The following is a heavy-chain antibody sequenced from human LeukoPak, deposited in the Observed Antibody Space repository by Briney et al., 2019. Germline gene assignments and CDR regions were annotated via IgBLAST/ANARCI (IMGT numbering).Heavy chain of an antibody. D-gene: IGHD3-22*01. V-gene: IGHV1-2*02. J-gene: IGHJ4*02. Sequence: VASVKVSCKASGYTLTGYYMHWVRQAPGQGLEWMGWINPNSGGTNYAQKFQGRVTMTRDTSISTAYMELSRLRSDDTAVYYCARVHSSGYYYFDYWGQGTLVTVSS. CDR2: INPNSGGT. CDR1: GYTLTGYY. CDR3: ARVHSSGYYYFDY.